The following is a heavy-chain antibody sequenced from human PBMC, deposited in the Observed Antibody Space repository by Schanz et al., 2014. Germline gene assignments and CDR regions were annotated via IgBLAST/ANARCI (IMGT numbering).Heavy chain of an antibody. D-gene: IGHD2-15*01. Sequence: QVQLVESGGGVVQPGGSLRLSCAASGFTFSSYSMHWVRQAPGKGLEWVAFIRYDGSSKYYADSVRGRFTISRDDSKNTLYLQMNSLESEDTGVYYCATGGISNVRYWFNGLDVWGQGTTVIVS. CDR3: ATGGISNVRYWFNGLDV. CDR1: GFTFSSYS. J-gene: IGHJ6*02. V-gene: IGHV3-30*02. CDR2: IRYDGSSK.